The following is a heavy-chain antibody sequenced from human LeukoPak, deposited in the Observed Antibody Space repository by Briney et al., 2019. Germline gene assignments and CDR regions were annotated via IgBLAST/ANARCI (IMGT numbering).Heavy chain of an antibody. CDR1: GYTFTGYY. CDR3: ARYLTGYNAFDI. V-gene: IGHV1-2*02. J-gene: IGHJ3*02. CDR2: INPNSGGT. Sequence: ASVKVSCKASGYTFTGYYMHWVRQAPGQGLEWIGWINPNSGGTNYAQKFQGRVTVTRDTSISTAYMELSRLRSDDTAVYYCARYLTGYNAFDIWGQGTMVTVSS. D-gene: IGHD3-9*01.